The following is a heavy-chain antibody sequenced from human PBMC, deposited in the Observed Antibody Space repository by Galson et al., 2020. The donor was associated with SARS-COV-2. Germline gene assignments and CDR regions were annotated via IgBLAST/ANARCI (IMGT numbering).Heavy chain of an antibody. Sequence: GESLKISCAASGFAFWTYSKNWVRQAPGKGLEWVSSISSSSNYIFYGDSVTGRFTISRDNAENSLFLQMNSLRVEDTALYYCARGTSKVGGPQPYDYWGRGILVTVSS. CDR3: ARGTSKVGGPQPYDY. V-gene: IGHV3-21*06. D-gene: IGHD1-26*01. CDR1: GFAFWTYS. CDR2: ISSSSNYI. J-gene: IGHJ4*02.